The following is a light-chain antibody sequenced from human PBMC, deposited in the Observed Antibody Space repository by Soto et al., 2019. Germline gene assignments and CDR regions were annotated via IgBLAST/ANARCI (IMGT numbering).Light chain of an antibody. J-gene: IGKJ2*01. Sequence: EIVMTQSPATLSVSPGERATLSCRASQSVSSNLAWYQQKPGQAPRLLIYGASTRATGIPARFSGSGSGTEFTLTIRRLQSEDFAVYYCQQYNNWPRTFGQGTKLEIK. CDR3: QQYNNWPRT. CDR2: GAS. CDR1: QSVSSN. V-gene: IGKV3-15*01.